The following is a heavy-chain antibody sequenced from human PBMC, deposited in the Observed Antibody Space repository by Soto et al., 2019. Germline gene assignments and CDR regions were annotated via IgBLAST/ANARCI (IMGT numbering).Heavy chain of an antibody. CDR1: GGSISSGGYY. V-gene: IGHV4-31*03. J-gene: IGHJ4*02. CDR3: AREFYYDSSGIGFDS. Sequence: SETLSLTCTVSGGSISSGGYYWSWIRQHPGKGLEWSGYIYYSGSTYYNPSLKSRVTISVDASKNQFSLKLSSVTAADTAIYYCAREFYYDSSGIGFDSRGQGTLVTVPS. D-gene: IGHD3-22*01. CDR2: IYYSGST.